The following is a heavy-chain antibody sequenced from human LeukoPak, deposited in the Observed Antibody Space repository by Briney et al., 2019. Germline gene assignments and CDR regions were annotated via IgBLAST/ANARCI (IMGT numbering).Heavy chain of an antibody. CDR1: GFTFSSYA. D-gene: IGHD5-24*01. CDR2: IYSGGST. Sequence: PGGSLRLSCAASGFTFSSYAMSWVRQAPGKGLEWVSVIYSGGSTYYADSVKGRFTISRDNSKNTLYLQMNSLRAEDTAVYYCAREPDGYIDYWGQGTLVTVSS. CDR3: AREPDGYIDY. V-gene: IGHV3-66*02. J-gene: IGHJ4*02.